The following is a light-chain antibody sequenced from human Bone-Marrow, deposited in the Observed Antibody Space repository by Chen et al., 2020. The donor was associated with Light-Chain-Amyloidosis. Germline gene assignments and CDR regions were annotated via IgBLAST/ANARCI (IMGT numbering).Light chain of an antibody. J-gene: IGLJ2*01. V-gene: IGLV2-23*01. CDR2: EGS. Sequence: QSALPQPASVSGSPGQSITISCTGTSSEVGSYNLVSWDQQHPGKAPKLMIYEGSKRPSGVSNRCSGSKSGNTGSLTICGLQAEDEADYYCCSYAGRSTLVVGGGTKLTVL. CDR1: SSEVGSYNL. CDR3: CSYAGRSTLV.